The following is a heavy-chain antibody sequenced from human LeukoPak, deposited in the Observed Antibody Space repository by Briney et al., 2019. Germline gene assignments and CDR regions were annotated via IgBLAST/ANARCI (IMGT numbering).Heavy chain of an antibody. CDR1: GGSIRSYY. CDR3: ARGYQDYYYGMDV. Sequence: SETLSLTCTVSGGSIRSYYWSWIRQPAGRGPEWIGRIYTTGSTNYNPSLKSRVTMSIDTSKNQFSLKLSSVTAADTAVYYCARGYQDYYYGMDVWGQGTTVTISS. V-gene: IGHV4-4*07. J-gene: IGHJ6*02. D-gene: IGHD2-2*01. CDR2: IYTTGST.